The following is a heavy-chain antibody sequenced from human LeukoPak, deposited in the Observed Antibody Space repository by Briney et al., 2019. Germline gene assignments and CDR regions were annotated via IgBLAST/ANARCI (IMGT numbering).Heavy chain of an antibody. J-gene: IGHJ4*02. D-gene: IGHD3-22*01. CDR2: IRSKANSYAT. CDR1: GFTFSGSA. Sequence: GGSLRLSCAASGFTFSGSAMHWVRQASGKGLEWVGRIRSKANSYATAYAASVKGRFTISRDDSKNTAYLQMNSLKTEDTAVYYCTRHPSYYDSSGYYSDFGYWGQGTLVTVSS. V-gene: IGHV3-73*01. CDR3: TRHPSYYDSSGYYSDFGY.